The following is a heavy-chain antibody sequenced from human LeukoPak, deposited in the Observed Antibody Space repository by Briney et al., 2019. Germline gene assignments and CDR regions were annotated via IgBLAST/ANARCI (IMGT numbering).Heavy chain of an antibody. CDR1: GVSFSGYY. J-gene: IGHJ4*02. D-gene: IGHD3-10*01. Sequence: PSETLSLTCAVYGVSFSGYYWIWIRQPPGKGLVWIGEVNHSGSTNDNPPLQSRITISVDTSKNEFSLDLSSVTGADTAMYYCARVSIYGRSYLDYWGQGTLVTVSS. CDR3: ARVSIYGRSYLDY. V-gene: IGHV4-34*01. CDR2: VNHSGST.